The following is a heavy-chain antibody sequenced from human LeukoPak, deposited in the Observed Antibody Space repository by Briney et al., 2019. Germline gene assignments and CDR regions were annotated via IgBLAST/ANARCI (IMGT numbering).Heavy chain of an antibody. Sequence: SETLSLTCTVSGGSINSDFWSWIRQPPGKGLEWIGYIYYSGTTNYNPSLKSRVTISVDTSKNQFSLTLSSVTAADTAVYYCARRGVYPRAYDIWGQGTMVTVSS. V-gene: IGHV4-59*08. CDR1: GGSINSDF. CDR2: IYYSGTT. D-gene: IGHD2/OR15-2a*01. CDR3: ARRGVYPRAYDI. J-gene: IGHJ3*02.